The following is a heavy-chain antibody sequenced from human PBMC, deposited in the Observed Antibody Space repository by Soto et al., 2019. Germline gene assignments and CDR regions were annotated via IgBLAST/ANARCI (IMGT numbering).Heavy chain of an antibody. V-gene: IGHV4-59*01. CDR1: CGSIISYY. J-gene: IGHJ5*02. CDR2: IYYSGST. CDR3: ARDRGYCSGGSCYPRAWFDP. Sequence: PSETLSLTCTFSCGSIISYYWSWIRQPPGKGLEWIGYIYYSGSTNYNPSLKSRVTISVDTSKNQFSLKLSSVTAADTAVYYCARDRGYCSGGSCYPRAWFDPWGQGTLVTVSS. D-gene: IGHD2-15*01.